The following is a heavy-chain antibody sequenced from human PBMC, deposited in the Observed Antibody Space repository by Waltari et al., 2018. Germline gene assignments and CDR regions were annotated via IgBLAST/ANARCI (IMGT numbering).Heavy chain of an antibody. CDR1: GGSISSGGYY. D-gene: IGHD3-22*01. J-gene: IGHJ4*02. CDR3: SMFNYSYSSGHTALDY. Sequence: QVQLRESGQGLVQTSQTMSLTCTVSGGSISSGGYYWRWIRQHPGKGLDWIGYLYYSGSIYYNPSLKSRVTISVDTSKNQFSLKLSSVTAAYTAVYYCSMFNYSYSSGHTALDYWVQGTLVTVSS. CDR2: LYYSGSI. V-gene: IGHV4-31*03.